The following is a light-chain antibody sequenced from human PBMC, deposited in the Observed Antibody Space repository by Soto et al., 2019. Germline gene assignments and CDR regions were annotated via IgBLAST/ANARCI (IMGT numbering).Light chain of an antibody. J-gene: IGKJ5*01. Sequence: EIVMTQSPATLSVSPGERATLSCRARQSVKTNLAWYQQKPGQAPRLLIYDASTRATGIPARVSGSGSGTELTLTISSLQSEDFGVNYCQRYNFWPQITFGQGIRLAIK. CDR3: QRYNFWPQIT. CDR2: DAS. V-gene: IGKV3-15*01. CDR1: QSVKTN.